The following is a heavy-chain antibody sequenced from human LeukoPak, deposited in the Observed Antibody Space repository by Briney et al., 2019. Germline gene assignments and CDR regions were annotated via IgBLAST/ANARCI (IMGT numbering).Heavy chain of an antibody. V-gene: IGHV3-21*01. D-gene: IGHD2-15*01. J-gene: IGHJ4*02. CDR1: GFTFSSYS. CDR2: ISSSSSYI. CDR3: ARAPNYCSGGSCYDY. Sequence: PGGSLRLSCAASGFTFSSYSMNWVRQAPGKGLEWVSSISSSSSYIYYADSVEGRFTISRDNAKNSLYLQMNSLRAEDTAVYYCARAPNYCSGGSCYDYWGQGTLVTVSS.